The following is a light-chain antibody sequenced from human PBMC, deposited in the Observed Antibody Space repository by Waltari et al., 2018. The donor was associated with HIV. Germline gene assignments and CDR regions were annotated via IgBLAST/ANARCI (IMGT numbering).Light chain of an antibody. Sequence: QSALTQPRSVSGSPGQSVTISCTGTSSDIGYFDYVSWYQQYPGKVPQVIIYEVNHLPSGVPDRFTGSKSGITASLTISGLQGEDEADYYCCSYAGAYTYVFVTGTKVNVL. CDR3: CSYAGAYTYV. CDR1: SSDIGYFDY. CDR2: EVN. J-gene: IGLJ1*01. V-gene: IGLV2-11*01.